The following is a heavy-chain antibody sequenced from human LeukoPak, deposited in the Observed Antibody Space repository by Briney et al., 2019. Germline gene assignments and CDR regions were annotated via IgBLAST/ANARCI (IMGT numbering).Heavy chain of an antibody. CDR3: ARFNYGDYRNYFDY. J-gene: IGHJ4*02. CDR1: GGSFSGYY. Sequence: SETLSLSCAVYGGSFSGYYWSWIRQPPGKGLEWIGEINHSGSTTYNPSLKSRVTISVDTSKNQFSLKLSSVTAADTAVYYCARFNYGDYRNYFDYWGQGTLVTVSS. V-gene: IGHV4-34*01. D-gene: IGHD4-17*01. CDR2: INHSGST.